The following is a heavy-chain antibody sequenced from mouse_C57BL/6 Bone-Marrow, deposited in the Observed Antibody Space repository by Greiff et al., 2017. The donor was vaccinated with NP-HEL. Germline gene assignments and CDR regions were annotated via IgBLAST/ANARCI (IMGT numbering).Heavy chain of an antibody. J-gene: IGHJ2*01. V-gene: IGHV1-19*01. CDR2: INPYNGGT. D-gene: IGHD1-1*01. CDR3: VRDEFITTVVARGY. CDR1: GYTFTDYY. Sequence: VQLQQSGPVLVKPGASVKMSCKASGYTFTDYYMNWVKQSHGKSLEWIGVINPYNGGTSYNQKFKGKATLTVDKSSSTAYMELNSLTSEDSAVYYCVRDEFITTVVARGYWGQGTTLTVSS.